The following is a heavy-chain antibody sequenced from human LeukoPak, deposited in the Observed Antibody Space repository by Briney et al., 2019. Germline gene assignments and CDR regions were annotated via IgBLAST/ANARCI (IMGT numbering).Heavy chain of an antibody. V-gene: IGHV3-30*18. D-gene: IGHD4-17*01. CDR2: ISYDGSNK. Sequence: PGGSLRLSCAASGFTFSSYGMHWVRQAPGKGLEWVAVISYDGSNKYYADSVKGRFTISRDNSKNTLYLQMNSLRAEDTAVYYCAKLPYGDYVPGANFDYWGQGTLVTVSS. CDR3: AKLPYGDYVPGANFDY. J-gene: IGHJ4*02. CDR1: GFTFSSYG.